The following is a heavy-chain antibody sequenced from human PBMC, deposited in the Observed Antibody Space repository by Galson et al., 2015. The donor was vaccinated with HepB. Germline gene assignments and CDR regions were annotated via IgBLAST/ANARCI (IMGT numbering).Heavy chain of an antibody. D-gene: IGHD6-19*01. Sequence: PALVKPTQTLTLTCTFSGFSLSTSGVGVGWIRQPPGKALEWLALIYWDDDKRYSPSLKSRLTITKDTSKNQVVLTMTNMDPVDTATYYCAHRPPSGIAVADNWFDPWGQGTLVTVSS. CDR3: AHRPPSGIAVADNWFDP. V-gene: IGHV2-5*02. J-gene: IGHJ5*02. CDR2: IYWDDDK. CDR1: GFSLSTSGVG.